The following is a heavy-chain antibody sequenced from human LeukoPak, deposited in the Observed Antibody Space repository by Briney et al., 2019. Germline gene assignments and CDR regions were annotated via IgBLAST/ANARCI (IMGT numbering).Heavy chain of an antibody. D-gene: IGHD2-8*01. Sequence: PGGSLRLSCAASGFTFSSYGMHWVRQAPGKGLEWVAVISYDGSNKYYADSVKGRFTISRDNSKNTLYLQMNSLRAEDTAVYYCAKDLMAAPDYWGQGTLVTVSS. CDR1: GFTFSSYG. CDR3: AKDLMAAPDY. V-gene: IGHV3-30*18. J-gene: IGHJ4*02. CDR2: ISYDGSNK.